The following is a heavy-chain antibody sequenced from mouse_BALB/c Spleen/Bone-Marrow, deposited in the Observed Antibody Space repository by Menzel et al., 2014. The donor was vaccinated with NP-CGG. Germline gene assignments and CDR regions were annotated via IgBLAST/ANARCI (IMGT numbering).Heavy chain of an antibody. V-gene: IGHV2-2*02. Sequence: LQESGPGLVQPSQSLSITCTVSGFSFPNYGVHWVRQSPGKGLEWLGVIWSGGSTDYNAAFISRLSISKDNSKSQVFFKMNSLQVNDTAIYYCARNPVGRNYFDYWGQGTTPTVSS. CDR1: GFSFPNYG. D-gene: IGHD4-1*01. CDR2: IWSGGST. J-gene: IGHJ2*01. CDR3: ARNPVGRNYFDY.